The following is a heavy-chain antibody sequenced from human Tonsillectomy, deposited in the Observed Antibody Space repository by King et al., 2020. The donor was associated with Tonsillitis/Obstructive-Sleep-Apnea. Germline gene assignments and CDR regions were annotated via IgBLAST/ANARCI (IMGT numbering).Heavy chain of an antibody. CDR1: GFSFSEYQ. CDR2: ISSSSGTI. CDR3: ARDPYCSSSSCYDYYFYMDV. Sequence: VQLVESGGGLVKPGGSLRLSCAASGFSFSEYQMSWIRQAPGKGLEWVSYISSSSGTIYYADSVKGRFTISRDNAKNSLYLQMNSLRAEDTAVYYCARDPYCSSSSCYDYYFYMDVWGKGTTVTVSS. V-gene: IGHV3-11*01. D-gene: IGHD2-2*01. J-gene: IGHJ6*03.